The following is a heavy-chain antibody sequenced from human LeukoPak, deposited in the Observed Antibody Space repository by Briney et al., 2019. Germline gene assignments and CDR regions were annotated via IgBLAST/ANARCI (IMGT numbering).Heavy chain of an antibody. V-gene: IGHV4-34*01. D-gene: IGHD5-24*01. CDR1: GESFSGFY. CDR3: ARRLHGKPLDY. CDR2: VNHSGGT. Sequence: SETLSLTCAVYGESFSGFYWNWIRQPPGKGLGWIGEVNHSGGTKYNPSLKSRVTISVDTSKNQFSLKLSSVTAADTAVYYCARRLHGKPLDYWGQGTLVTVSS. J-gene: IGHJ4*02.